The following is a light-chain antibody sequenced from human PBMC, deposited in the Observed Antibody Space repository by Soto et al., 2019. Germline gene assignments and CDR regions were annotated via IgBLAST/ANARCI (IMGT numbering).Light chain of an antibody. CDR2: DAS. CDR3: QQRSSCWT. J-gene: IGKJ1*01. CDR1: QSVSTF. Sequence: EIVLTQSPATLSLSPGERAALSYRASQSVSTFLAWYPHKPGQAPRLLIYDASNRATGIPARFSGSGSGTDFTLTISSLEPEDSAFYYCQQRSSCWTFGQGTKVDIK. V-gene: IGKV3-11*01.